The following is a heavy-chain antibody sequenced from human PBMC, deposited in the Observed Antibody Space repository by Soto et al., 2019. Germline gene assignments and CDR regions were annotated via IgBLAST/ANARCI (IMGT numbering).Heavy chain of an antibody. J-gene: IGHJ6*03. CDR3: ARQVVRYYYMDV. Sequence: SETLSLTCTVSGGSISSSSYYWGWIRQPPGKGLEWIGSIYYSGSTYYNPSLKSRVTISVDTSKNQFSLKLSSVTAADTAVYYCARQVVRYYYMDVWGKGTTV. CDR2: IYYSGST. V-gene: IGHV4-39*01. CDR1: GGSISSSSYY. D-gene: IGHD2-8*01.